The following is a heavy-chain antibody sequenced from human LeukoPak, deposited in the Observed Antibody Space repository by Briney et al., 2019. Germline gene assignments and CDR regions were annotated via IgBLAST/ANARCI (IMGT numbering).Heavy chain of an antibody. D-gene: IGHD6-13*01. J-gene: IGHJ5*02. CDR2: IRSKANSYAT. CDR1: GFTFSGSA. V-gene: IGHV3-73*01. CDR3: TRPKIDSSSWYPNNWFDP. Sequence: HAGGSLRLSCAASGFTFSGSAMHWVRQTSGKGLEWVGRIRSKANSYATAYAASVKGRFTISRDDSKNTAYLQMNSLKTEDTAVYYCTRPKIDSSSWYPNNWFDPWGQGTLVTVSS.